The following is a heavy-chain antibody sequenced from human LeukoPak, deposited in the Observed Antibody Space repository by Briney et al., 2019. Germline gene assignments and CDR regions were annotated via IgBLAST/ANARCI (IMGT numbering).Heavy chain of an antibody. V-gene: IGHV4-39*01. J-gene: IGHJ5*02. D-gene: IGHD6-13*01. CDR2: VYHSGST. CDR1: GASFSSSGFY. Sequence: SETLSLTCTVSGASFSSSGFYWVWIRPPPGLGLVWIGNVYHSGSTYYNPSLKSRVTISVDTSNNQFSLNLSSVTATDTALYYCVTYISSGGCFDPWGQGTLVIVSS. CDR3: VTYISSGGCFDP.